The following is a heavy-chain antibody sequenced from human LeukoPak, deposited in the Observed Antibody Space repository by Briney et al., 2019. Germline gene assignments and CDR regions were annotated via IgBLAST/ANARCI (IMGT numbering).Heavy chain of an antibody. CDR3: ASYGSGTYYFDN. J-gene: IGHJ4*02. CDR2: INPSGGST. D-gene: IGHD3-10*01. Sequence: ASVEVSCKASGYTFTTYYIHWVRQAPGQGLEWMGIINPSGGSTSYAQKFQGRVTMTRDTSTSTVYMELSSLRSEDTAVYYCASYGSGTYYFDNWGQGTLVTVSS. CDR1: GYTFTTYY. V-gene: IGHV1-46*01.